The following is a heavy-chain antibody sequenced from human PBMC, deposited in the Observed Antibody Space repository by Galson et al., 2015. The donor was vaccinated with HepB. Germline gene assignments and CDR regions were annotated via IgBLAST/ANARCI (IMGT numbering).Heavy chain of an antibody. J-gene: IGHJ4*02. V-gene: IGHV3-73*01. CDR2: IKSKANNYAT. D-gene: IGHD6-13*01. Sequence: SGFTFSGSAFHWVRQTSGKGLEWVGHIKSKANNYATAYAASPKGRFTISRDDSKNTAYLHMRSLKTEDTAVYYCARLADFSGFSSSWGQGTLVTVSS. CDR1: GFTFSGSA. CDR3: ARLADFSGFSSS.